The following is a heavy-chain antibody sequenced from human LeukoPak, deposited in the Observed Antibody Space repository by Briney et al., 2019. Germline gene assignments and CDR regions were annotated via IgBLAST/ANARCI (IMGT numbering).Heavy chain of an antibody. CDR2: IYQSGTT. D-gene: IGHD1-26*01. CDR3: ARRVGARRGNFDY. Sequence: PSETLSLTCAVSGGSISSGNWWTWVRQAPGKGLEWIGDIYQSGTTNYNPSLRSRVTISVEKSKNQFSLKLSSVTAADTAVYYCARRVGARRGNFDYWGQGTLVTVSS. CDR1: GGSISSGNW. J-gene: IGHJ4*02. V-gene: IGHV4-4*02.